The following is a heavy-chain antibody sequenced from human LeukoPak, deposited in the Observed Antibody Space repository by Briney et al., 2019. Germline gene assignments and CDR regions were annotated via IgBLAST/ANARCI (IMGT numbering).Heavy chain of an antibody. CDR2: IYYSGST. V-gene: IGHV4-59*12. Sequence: SETLSLTCTVSGGSISSYYWSWIRQPPGKGLEWIGYIYYSGSTNYNPSLKSRVTISVDTSKNQFSLKLSSVTAADTAVYYCAREGGPYRPLDYTGQGTLVTVSS. CDR3: AREGGPYRPLDY. J-gene: IGHJ4*02. CDR1: GGSISSYY.